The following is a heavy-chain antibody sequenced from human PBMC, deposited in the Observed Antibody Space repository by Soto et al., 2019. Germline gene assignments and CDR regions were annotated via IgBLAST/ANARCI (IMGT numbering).Heavy chain of an antibody. CDR2: INSDGSST. Sequence: GGSLRLSCAASGFTFSSYWMHWVRQAPGKGLVWVSRINSDGSSTSYADSVKGRFTISRDNAKNTLYLQMNSLRAEDTAVYYCARESRLLWFGEFHWGQGTLVTVSS. CDR1: GFTFSSYW. D-gene: IGHD3-10*01. V-gene: IGHV3-74*01. J-gene: IGHJ4*02. CDR3: ARESRLLWFGEFH.